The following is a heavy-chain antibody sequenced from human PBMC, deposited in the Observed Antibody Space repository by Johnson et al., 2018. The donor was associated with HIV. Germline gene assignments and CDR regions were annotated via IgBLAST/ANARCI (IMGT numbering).Heavy chain of an antibody. Sequence: VQLVESGGGVVQPGRSLRLSCAASGFTFDDYGMSWVRQAPGKGLEGVSGITWNGGSTGYADSVKGRFTISRDNAKNSLYLQMNSLRAEDKALYYCAREGLITMNAFDIWGQGTMVTVSS. CDR1: GFTFDDYG. CDR3: AREGLITMNAFDI. CDR2: ITWNGGST. V-gene: IGHV3-20*04. D-gene: IGHD3-22*01. J-gene: IGHJ3*02.